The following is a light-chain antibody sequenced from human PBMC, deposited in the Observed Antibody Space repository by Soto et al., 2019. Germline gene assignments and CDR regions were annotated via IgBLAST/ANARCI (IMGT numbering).Light chain of an antibody. Sequence: DIQMTQSPSSLSASVGDRVTITCRASQSISSYLNWYQQKPGKAPKLLIYAASSLQSGVPSRFSGSGSGTDFNLTISSLQPEDFATYYCQQSYRTPPTFGQGTKLEIK. CDR1: QSISSY. V-gene: IGKV1-39*01. CDR2: AAS. J-gene: IGKJ2*01. CDR3: QQSYRTPPT.